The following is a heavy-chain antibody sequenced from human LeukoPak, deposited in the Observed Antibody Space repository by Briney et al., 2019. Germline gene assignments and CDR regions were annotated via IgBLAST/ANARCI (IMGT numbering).Heavy chain of an antibody. Sequence: PSETLSLTCAVSGGSISSGGYSWSWIRQPPGKGLEWIGYIYYSGSTNYNPSLKSRVTTSVDTSKNQFSLKLSSVTAADTAVYYCAGGGTAMVRYWGQGTLVTVSS. V-gene: IGHV4-61*08. CDR1: GGSISSGGYS. CDR2: IYYSGST. J-gene: IGHJ4*02. CDR3: AGGGTAMVRY. D-gene: IGHD5-18*01.